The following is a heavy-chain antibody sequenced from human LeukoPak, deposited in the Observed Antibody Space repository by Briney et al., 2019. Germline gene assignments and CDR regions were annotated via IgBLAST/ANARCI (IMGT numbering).Heavy chain of an antibody. D-gene: IGHD3-10*01. J-gene: IGHJ6*04. CDR1: GGSISSYD. Sequence: SETLSLTCTVSGGSISSYDWSWIRQPPGKGLEWIGYIYYSGSTNYNPSLKSRVTISVDTSKNQFSLKLSSVTAADTAVYYCARDRGGITMVRGAPLYYYGMDVWGKGTTVTVSS. V-gene: IGHV4-59*01. CDR3: ARDRGGITMVRGAPLYYYGMDV. CDR2: IYYSGST.